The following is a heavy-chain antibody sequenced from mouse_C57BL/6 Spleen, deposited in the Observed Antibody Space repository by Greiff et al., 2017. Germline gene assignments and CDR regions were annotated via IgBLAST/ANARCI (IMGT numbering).Heavy chain of an antibody. D-gene: IGHD2-4*01. Sequence: EVQGVESGGGLVKPGGSLKLSCAASGFTFSDYGMHWVRQAPEKGLEGVAYISSGSSTIYYADTVKGRFTISRDNAKNTLFLQMTSLRSEDTAMYYCAREKDYGWFAYWGQGTLVTVSA. CDR3: AREKDYGWFAY. V-gene: IGHV5-17*01. CDR2: ISSGSSTI. J-gene: IGHJ3*01. CDR1: GFTFSDYG.